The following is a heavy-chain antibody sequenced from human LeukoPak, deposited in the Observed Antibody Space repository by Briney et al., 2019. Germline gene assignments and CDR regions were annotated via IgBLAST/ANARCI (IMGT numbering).Heavy chain of an antibody. J-gene: IGHJ2*01. D-gene: IGHD1-26*01. CDR1: GVTFSTYA. CDR2: ISDDGGGT. V-gene: IGHV3-23*01. CDR3: ARIAKLVPGNWELEV. Sequence: GGSLRLSCLVSGVTFSTYAMTWVRQAPGKGLEWVSIISDDGGGTFYADSVKGRFTISRDNFKNTLFLVINSLRTEDTAVYYSARIAKLVPGNWELEVCGRGTQVTVSS.